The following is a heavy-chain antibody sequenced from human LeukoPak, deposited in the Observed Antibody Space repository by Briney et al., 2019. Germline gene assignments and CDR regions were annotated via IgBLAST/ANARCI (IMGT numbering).Heavy chain of an antibody. Sequence: GGSLRLSCVGSGFTFSDYWMSWVRQAPGKGLEWVANIKQDGSEKYYVDSMKGRFTISRDNAKNSLYLQMNSLRAEDTAVYYCTRECRYSSSSDYWGQGTLVTVSS. CDR2: IKQDGSEK. CDR1: GFTFSDYW. D-gene: IGHD6-6*01. J-gene: IGHJ4*02. CDR3: TRECRYSSSSDY. V-gene: IGHV3-7*01.